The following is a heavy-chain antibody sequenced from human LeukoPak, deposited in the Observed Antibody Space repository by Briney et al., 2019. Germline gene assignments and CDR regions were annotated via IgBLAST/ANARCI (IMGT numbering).Heavy chain of an antibody. CDR2: ISGDGGST. CDR3: ATNDYGDYGFLDY. V-gene: IGHV3-43*02. Sequence: GGSLRLSCAASGFTFSSYGMHWVRQAPGKGVEWVSLISGDGGSTYYADSVKGRFTISRDNSKNSLYLQMNSLRTEDSALYYCATNDYGDYGFLDYWGQGTLVTVSS. D-gene: IGHD4-17*01. CDR1: GFTFSSYG. J-gene: IGHJ4*02.